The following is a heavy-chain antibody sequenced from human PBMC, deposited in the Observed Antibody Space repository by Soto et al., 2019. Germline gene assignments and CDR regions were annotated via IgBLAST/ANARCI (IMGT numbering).Heavy chain of an antibody. V-gene: IGHV3-53*01. D-gene: IGHD3-22*01. J-gene: IGHJ4*02. CDR3: AREARDSSGYYNIDY. Sequence: GGSLGLACAASGVIVSSHYMGWVRQAPGKGLEWISVIHSSGATMYAESVRGRFTIPRDNSQSTLHLQMNSLRADDTAVYYCAREARDSSGYYNIDYWGQGTLVTVSS. CDR1: GVIVSSHY. CDR2: IHSSGAT.